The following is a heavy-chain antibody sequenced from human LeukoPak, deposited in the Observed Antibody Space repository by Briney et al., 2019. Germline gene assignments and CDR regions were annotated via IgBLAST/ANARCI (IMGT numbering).Heavy chain of an antibody. D-gene: IGHD3-16*01. CDR1: GGSISSSSYY. CDR3: ARLGRYDYVRFDP. V-gene: IGHV4-39*01. CDR2: IYYSGST. J-gene: IGHJ5*02. Sequence: SETLSLTCTVSGGSISSSSYYWGWIRQPPGKGLEWIGSIYYSGSTYYNPSLKSRVTISVDTSNNQFSLKLSSVPAADTAVYYCARLGRYDYVRFDPWGQGTLVTVSS.